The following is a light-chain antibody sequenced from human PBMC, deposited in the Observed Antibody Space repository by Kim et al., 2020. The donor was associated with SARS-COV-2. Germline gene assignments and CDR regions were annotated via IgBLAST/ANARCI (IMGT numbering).Light chain of an antibody. CDR2: RNG. V-gene: IGLV10-54*01. CDR1: SNNIGNQG. Sequence: QAGLTQPPSVSKGLRQTATLTCTGNSNNIGNQGAAWLQQHRGHPPKLLFHRNGNRPSGISERFSASRSGNTASLTITGLQPEDEADYFCSAWDTSLPAWVFGGGTQLTVL. J-gene: IGLJ3*02. CDR3: SAWDTSLPAWV.